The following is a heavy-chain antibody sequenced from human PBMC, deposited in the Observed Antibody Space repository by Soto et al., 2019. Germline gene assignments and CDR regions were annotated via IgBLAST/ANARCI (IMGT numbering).Heavy chain of an antibody. V-gene: IGHV3-30*03. CDR2: ISYDGSNK. J-gene: IGHJ4*02. CDR3: ATQWLEDDY. Sequence: QVQLVESGGGVVQPGRSLRLSCAASGFTFSIYDMHWVRQAAGKGLEWVAVISYDGSNKYYADSVKGRFTISRDNSKNTLYLQMNSLRAEDTAVYYCATQWLEDDYWGQGTLVTVSS. D-gene: IGHD6-19*01. CDR1: GFTFSIYD.